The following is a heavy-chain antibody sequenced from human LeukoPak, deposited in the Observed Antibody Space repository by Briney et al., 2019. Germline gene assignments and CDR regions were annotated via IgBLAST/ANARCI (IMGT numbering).Heavy chain of an antibody. CDR1: GGSISSSSYY. D-gene: IGHD2-21*02. Sequence: SETLSLTCTVSGGSISSSSYYWGWIRQPPGKGLEWIGSIYYSGCTYYNPSLKSRVTISVDTSTNQFSLKLSSVTAAEAAVYYCARQTSTAGDSAAFDIWGQGTMVTVSS. CDR2: IYYSGCT. J-gene: IGHJ3*02. CDR3: ARQTSTAGDSAAFDI. V-gene: IGHV4-39*01.